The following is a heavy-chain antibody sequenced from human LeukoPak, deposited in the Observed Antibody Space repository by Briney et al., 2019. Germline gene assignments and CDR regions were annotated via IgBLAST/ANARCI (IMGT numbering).Heavy chain of an antibody. J-gene: IGHJ4*02. V-gene: IGHV3-11*06. D-gene: IGHD4-17*01. Sequence: GGSLRLSCAASGFPFSEYSMHWVRQAPGKGLEWISYIGISSGNTKYADSVKGRFTVSGDNARNSLYLQMNSLRVEDTAVYYCARDHDYAFDNWGQGTLVTVSS. CDR3: ARDHDYAFDN. CDR1: GFPFSEYS. CDR2: IGISSGNT.